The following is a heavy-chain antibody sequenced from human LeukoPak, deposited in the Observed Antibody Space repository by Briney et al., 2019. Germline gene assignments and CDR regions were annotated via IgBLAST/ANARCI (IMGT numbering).Heavy chain of an antibody. V-gene: IGHV3-72*01. Sequence: GGSLRLSCAASGFTFSDHYMDWVRQAPGKGLEWVGRTRNKANSYTTEYAASVKGRLTISRDDSKNSLYLQTNSLTTEDTAVYYCARVAAAAEFDDWGQATLVTVSS. CDR3: ARVAAAAEFDD. CDR1: GFTFSDHY. D-gene: IGHD6-13*01. CDR2: TRNKANSYTT. J-gene: IGHJ4*02.